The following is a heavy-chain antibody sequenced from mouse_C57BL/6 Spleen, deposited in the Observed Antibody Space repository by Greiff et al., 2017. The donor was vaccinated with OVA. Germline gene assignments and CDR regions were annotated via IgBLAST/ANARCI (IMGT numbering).Heavy chain of an antibody. J-gene: IGHJ4*01. V-gene: IGHV1-55*01. D-gene: IGHD2-1*01. Sequence: VQLQQLGAELVKPGASVKMSCKASGYTFTSYWITWVKQRPGQGLEWIGDIYPGSGSTNYNEKFTSKATLTVDTSSSTAYMQLSSLTSEDSAVYCCARGGYYGNYCYAMDYWGQGTSVTVSS. CDR1: GYTFTSYW. CDR2: IYPGSGST. CDR3: ARGGYYGNYCYAMDY.